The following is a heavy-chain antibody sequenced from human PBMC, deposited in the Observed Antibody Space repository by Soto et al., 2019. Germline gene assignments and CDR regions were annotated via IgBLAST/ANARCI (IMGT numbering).Heavy chain of an antibody. J-gene: IGHJ3*01. Sequence: GGSLRLSCAASGFTFSNYAMSWVRQAPGKGLEWISAISGSGGSTYYADSVKGRFTISRDNSKNTLYLQMNSLRAEDTAVYYCAKYIVVVHDAFDVWGQGTMVTVSS. V-gene: IGHV3-23*01. CDR1: GFTFSNYA. CDR3: AKYIVVVHDAFDV. CDR2: ISGSGGST. D-gene: IGHD3-22*01.